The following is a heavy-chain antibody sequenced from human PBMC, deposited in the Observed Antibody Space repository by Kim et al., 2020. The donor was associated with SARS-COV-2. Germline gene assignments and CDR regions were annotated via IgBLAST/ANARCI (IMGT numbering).Heavy chain of an antibody. J-gene: IGHJ4*01. CDR2: ISYDGSNK. CDR3: AKDHRQQLGGPLIDY. CDR1: GFTFSSYG. D-gene: IGHD6-13*01. Sequence: GGSLRLSCAASGFTFSSYGMHWVRQAPGKGLEWVAVISYDGSNKYYADSVKGRFTISRDNSKNTLYLQMNSLRAEDTAVYYCAKDHRQQLGGPLIDYWG. V-gene: IGHV3-30*18.